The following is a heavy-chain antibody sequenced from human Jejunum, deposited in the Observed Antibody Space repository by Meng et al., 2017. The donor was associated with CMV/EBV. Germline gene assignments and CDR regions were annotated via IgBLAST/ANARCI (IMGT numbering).Heavy chain of an antibody. CDR2: ISCSGNAI. CDR1: GFRFSTYE. J-gene: IGHJ4*02. D-gene: IGHD5-12*01. V-gene: IGHV3-48*03. Sequence: GFRFSTYEMSWVRPAPGRGLELVSYISCSGNAIFYTDSVKGRFTISRDNAKNSLFLQLNSLRAEDTAVYYCARVVRGYNGYYSIDYWGQGTLVTVSS. CDR3: ARVVRGYNGYYSIDY.